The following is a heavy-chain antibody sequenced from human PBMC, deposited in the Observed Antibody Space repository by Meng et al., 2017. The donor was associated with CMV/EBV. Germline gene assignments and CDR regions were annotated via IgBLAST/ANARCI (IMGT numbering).Heavy chain of an antibody. Sequence: ASVKVSCKASGYSFSDYYMHWARQAPGQGLEWMGWINPNSGGTNYAQKFQGRVTMTRDTSISTAYMELSRLSSDDTAVYYCARNWRDGHTLDPFNIWGQGTMVTVSS. CDR1: GYSFSDYY. V-gene: IGHV1-2*02. CDR3: ARNWRDGHTLDPFNI. D-gene: IGHD5-24*01. CDR2: INPNSGGT. J-gene: IGHJ3*02.